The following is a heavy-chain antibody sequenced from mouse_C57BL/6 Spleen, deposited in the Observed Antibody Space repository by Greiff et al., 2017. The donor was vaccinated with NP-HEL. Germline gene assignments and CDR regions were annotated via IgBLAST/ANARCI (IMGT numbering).Heavy chain of an antibody. V-gene: IGHV3-6*01. CDR3: ASYLLYYAMDY. J-gene: IGHJ4*01. Sequence: EVQLQQSGPGLVKPSQSLSLTCSVTGYSITSGYYWNWIRQFPGNKLEWMGYISYDGSNNYNPSLKNRISITRDTSKNQFFLKLNSVTTEDTATYYCASYLLYYAMDYWGQGTSVTVSS. CDR2: ISYDGSN. CDR1: GYSITSGYY.